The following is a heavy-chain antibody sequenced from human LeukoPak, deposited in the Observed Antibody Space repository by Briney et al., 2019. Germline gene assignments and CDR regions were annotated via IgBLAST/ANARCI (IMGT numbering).Heavy chain of an antibody. Sequence: SETLSLTCAVYGGSFSGYYWSWIRQPPGKGLEWIGEINHSGSTNYNPSLKSRVTISVDTSKNQFSLKLSSVTAADTAVYYCARGSRIAARHWGQGTLVTVSS. D-gene: IGHD6-6*01. CDR1: GGSFSGYY. CDR2: INHSGST. CDR3: ARGSRIAARH. J-gene: IGHJ4*02. V-gene: IGHV4-34*01.